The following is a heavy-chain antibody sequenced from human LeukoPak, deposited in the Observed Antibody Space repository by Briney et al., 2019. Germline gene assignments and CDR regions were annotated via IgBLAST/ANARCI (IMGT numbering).Heavy chain of an antibody. V-gene: IGHV3-23*01. Sequence: GGSLRLSCAASGFTFKNYAMTWVRQAPGKGLEWVSGISGSGDNTYYADSDSMKGRFTISRDNPKNTLYLQMNSLGAEDTAIYYCTKCMTASETCFFASWGQGTLVTVSS. J-gene: IGHJ4*02. CDR2: ISGSGDNT. CDR3: TKCMTASETCFFAS. D-gene: IGHD2-21*02. CDR1: GFTFKNYA.